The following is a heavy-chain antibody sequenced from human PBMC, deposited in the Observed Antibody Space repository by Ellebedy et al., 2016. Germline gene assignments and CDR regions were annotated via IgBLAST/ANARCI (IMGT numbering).Heavy chain of an antibody. CDR3: AKDKRDCSSTSCYNWFDP. D-gene: IGHD2-2*01. CDR2: INPNSGGT. CDR1: GYTFTGYY. Sequence: ASVKVSXXASGYTFTGYYMHWVRQAPGQGLEWMGWINPNSGGTNYAQKFQGRVTMTRDTSISTAYMELSRLRSDDTAVYYCAKDKRDCSSTSCYNWFDPWGQGTLVTVSS. J-gene: IGHJ5*02. V-gene: IGHV1-2*02.